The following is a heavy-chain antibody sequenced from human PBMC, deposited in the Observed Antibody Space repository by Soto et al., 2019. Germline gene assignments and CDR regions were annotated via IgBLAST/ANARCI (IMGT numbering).Heavy chain of an antibody. CDR3: AKLRARYDFWSGYYFDY. CDR2: ISGSGGST. CDR1: GFTFSRYA. D-gene: IGHD3-3*01. V-gene: IGHV3-23*01. Sequence: PGGSLRLSCAASGFTFSRYAMTWVRQAPGKGLEWVSHISGSGGSTYYVDSVKGRFTISRDNSKNTLYLQMNSLRAEDTAVYYCAKLRARYDFWSGYYFDYWGQGTLVTVSS. J-gene: IGHJ4*02.